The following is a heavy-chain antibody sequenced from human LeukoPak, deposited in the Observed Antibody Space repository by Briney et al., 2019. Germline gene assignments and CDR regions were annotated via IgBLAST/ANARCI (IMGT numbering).Heavy chain of an antibody. J-gene: IGHJ5*02. CDR2: IYYSGSA. D-gene: IGHD3-10*01. V-gene: IGHV4-59*08. Sequence: PSETLSLTCTVSGDSISGYYWSWIRQPPGRGLEWIGYIYYSGSATYNPSLKSRVTISVDTSKNQFSLRLSSVTAADTAVYYCARQSVEYYYGSGSYVGEFDPWGQGTLVTVSS. CDR3: ARQSVEYYYGSGSYVGEFDP. CDR1: GDSISGYY.